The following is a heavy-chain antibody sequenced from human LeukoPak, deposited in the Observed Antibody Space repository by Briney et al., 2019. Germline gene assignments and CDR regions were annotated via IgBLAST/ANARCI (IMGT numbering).Heavy chain of an antibody. CDR2: INGRGDNT. Sequence: GGSLRLSCAASGVILSRSAMSWVRQAPGKGLEWVSAINGRGDNTYYADFVKGRFTISRDNSKSTVYLQMNSLRTEDTAVYYCAKDRVSPGFNWFDPWGQGTLVTVSS. D-gene: IGHD2/OR15-2a*01. V-gene: IGHV3-23*01. CDR1: GVILSRSA. J-gene: IGHJ5*02. CDR3: AKDRVSPGFNWFDP.